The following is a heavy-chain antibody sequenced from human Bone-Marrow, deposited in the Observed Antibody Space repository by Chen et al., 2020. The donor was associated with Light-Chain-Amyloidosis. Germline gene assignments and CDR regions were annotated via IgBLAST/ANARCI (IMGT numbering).Heavy chain of an antibody. CDR3: ARWADEKKMDV. V-gene: IGHV3-33*01. J-gene: IGHJ6*02. Sequence: QVQLVESGGGVVQPGRSLRLSCAASGFTFRSHGMHWVRQAPGKGLEWVAVIWYDGSNQYYADSVKGRFTISRDNSMNTLYLQMNSLGVEDTAVYYCARWADEKKMDVWGQGTTVTVSS. CDR2: IWYDGSNQ. CDR1: GFTFRSHG.